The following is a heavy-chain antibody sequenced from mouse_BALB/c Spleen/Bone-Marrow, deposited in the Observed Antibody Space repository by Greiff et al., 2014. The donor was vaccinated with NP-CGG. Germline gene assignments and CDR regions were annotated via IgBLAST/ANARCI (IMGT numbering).Heavy chain of an antibody. Sequence: VQLQQSGAELVKPGASVKLSCKASGYTFSSYYMYWVKQRPGQGLEWIGEINPSNGGTKFNEKFKSKATLTVDTSSSTAYMQLSSLTSEDSAVYYCTRSNYGYWYFDVWGAGTTVTVSS. J-gene: IGHJ1*01. CDR2: INPSNGGT. V-gene: IGHV1S81*02. D-gene: IGHD1-1*01. CDR1: GYTFSSYY. CDR3: TRSNYGYWYFDV.